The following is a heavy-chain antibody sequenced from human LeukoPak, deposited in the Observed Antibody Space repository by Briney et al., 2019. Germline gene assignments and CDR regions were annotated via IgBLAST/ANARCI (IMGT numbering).Heavy chain of an antibody. J-gene: IGHJ6*02. CDR2: ISGSGDST. CDR1: GFTFSSNA. Sequence: GGSLRLSCAASGFTFSSNAMSWVRQAPGKGLEWVSAISGSGDSTFYADPAKGRFTISRDNSRSTLYLQMNSLRPEDTAVYYCAKAPGPYYYYGMDVWGQGTTVTVSS. V-gene: IGHV3-23*01. CDR3: AKAPGPYYYYGMDV.